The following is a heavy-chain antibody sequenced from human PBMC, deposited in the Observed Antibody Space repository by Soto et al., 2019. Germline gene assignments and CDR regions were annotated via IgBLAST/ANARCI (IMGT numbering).Heavy chain of an antibody. V-gene: IGHV4-39*01. CDR3: ARLEGLATISYYFDF. CDR2: IYFRGNT. D-gene: IGHD3-9*01. Sequence: SETLSLTCSVSGDSINSDKYYWGWIRQPPGKGLEWIGSIYFRGNTYYNPSVQTRVTISLDKSKSQFSLKLNSVTAADSAVYFCARLEGLATISYYFDFWGQGTLVTVSS. CDR1: GDSINSDKYY. J-gene: IGHJ4*02.